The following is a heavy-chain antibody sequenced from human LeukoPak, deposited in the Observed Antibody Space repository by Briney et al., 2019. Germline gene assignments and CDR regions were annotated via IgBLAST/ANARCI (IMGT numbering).Heavy chain of an antibody. D-gene: IGHD3-9*01. J-gene: IGHJ3*02. CDR3: AKDRSRYDILTGYYLGYAFDI. Sequence: GGSLRLSCAASGFTFSSYAMSWVRQAPGKGLVWVSAISGSGGSTYYADSVKGRFTISRDNSKNTLYLQMNSLRAEDTAVYYCAKDRSRYDILTGYYLGYAFDIWGQGTMVTVSS. CDR2: ISGSGGST. CDR1: GFTFSSYA. V-gene: IGHV3-23*01.